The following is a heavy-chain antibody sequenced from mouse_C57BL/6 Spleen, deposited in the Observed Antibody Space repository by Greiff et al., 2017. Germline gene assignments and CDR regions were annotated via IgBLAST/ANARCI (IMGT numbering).Heavy chain of an antibody. CDR1: GYTFTSYW. CDR2: IDPSDSYT. CDR3: ARSSYGSSY. Sequence: QVQLQQPGAELVKPGASVTLSCKASGYTFTSYWMQWVKQRPGQGLEWIGEIDPSDSYTNYNQKFKGKATLTVDTSSSTAYMQLSSLTSEDSAVYYCARSSYGSSYWGQGTTLTVSS. J-gene: IGHJ2*01. V-gene: IGHV1-50*01. D-gene: IGHD1-1*01.